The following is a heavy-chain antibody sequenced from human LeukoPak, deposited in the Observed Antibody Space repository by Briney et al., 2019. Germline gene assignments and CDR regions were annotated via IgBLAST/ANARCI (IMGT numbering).Heavy chain of an antibody. J-gene: IGHJ4*02. CDR2: IKEERTAI. CDR1: GFTFSKSW. D-gene: IGHD1-26*01. V-gene: IGHV3-7*01. CDR3: ARDGRPLDY. Sequence: GGSLRLSCAASGFTFSKSWMIWVRQAPGKGREWVAKIKEERTAIYYMDSVKGRFTTPTENAKNSMYLQMNSLTGEDTAVYYCARDGRPLDYWGQGTLVTVSS.